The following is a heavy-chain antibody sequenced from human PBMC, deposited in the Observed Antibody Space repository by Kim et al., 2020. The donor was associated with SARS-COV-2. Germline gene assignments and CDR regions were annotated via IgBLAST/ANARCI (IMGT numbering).Heavy chain of an antibody. CDR3: AKDLGPPGSVWYYYYYGMDF. V-gene: IGHV3-9*01. J-gene: IGHJ6*02. D-gene: IGHD6-19*01. CDR2: ISWNSGSI. CDR1: GFTFDDYA. Sequence: GGSLRLSCAASGFTFDDYAMHWVRQAPGKGLEWVSGISWNSGSIGYADSVKGRVTISRDNTKNSLYLQMNSLRAEDTALYYCAKDLGPPGSVWYYYYYGMDFWGQGTPVTVSS.